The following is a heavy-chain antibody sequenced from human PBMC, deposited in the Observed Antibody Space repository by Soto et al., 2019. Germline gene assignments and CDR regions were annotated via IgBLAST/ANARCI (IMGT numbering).Heavy chain of an antibody. D-gene: IGHD2-21*02. V-gene: IGHV4-39*01. Sequence: KTXETLCLTGPVTGDSISSRSYYWGWIRQPPGKGLEWIGSIYYSGITYNNPSLRSRVSMSIDTSKDQFSLKLKSVTAADTALYFCERQRTSVVTQAYFDVWGPGSLVTVYS. CDR1: GDSISSRSYY. CDR2: IYYSGIT. CDR3: ERQRTSVVTQAYFDV. J-gene: IGHJ4*02.